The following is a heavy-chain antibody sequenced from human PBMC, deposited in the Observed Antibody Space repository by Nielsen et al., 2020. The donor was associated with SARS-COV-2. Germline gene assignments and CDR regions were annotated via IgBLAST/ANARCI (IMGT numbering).Heavy chain of an antibody. J-gene: IGHJ4*02. Sequence: GGSLRLSCAASGFTFSDYYMSWIRQAPGKGLEWVSYINSSGSTIYYADSVKGRFTISRDNAKNSLYLQMNSLRAEDTAVYYCARQRDEIWFGEFDWGQGTLVTVSS. CDR2: INSSGSTI. CDR1: GFTFSDYY. CDR3: ARQRDEIWFGEFD. V-gene: IGHV3-11*01. D-gene: IGHD3-10*01.